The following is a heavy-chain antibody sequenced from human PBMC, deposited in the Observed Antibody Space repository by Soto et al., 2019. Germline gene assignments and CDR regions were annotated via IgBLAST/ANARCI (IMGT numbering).Heavy chain of an antibody. CDR2: IIPILGIA. CDR3: ARGPTRDDFDI. CDR1: GGTFSSYT. J-gene: IGHJ3*02. V-gene: IGHV1-69*02. D-gene: IGHD2-21*02. Sequence: SVKVSCKASGGTFSSYTISWVRQAPGQGLEWMGRIIPILGIANYAQKFQGRVTITADKSTSTAYMELSSLRSEDTAVYYCARGPTRDDFDIWGQGTMVTVSS.